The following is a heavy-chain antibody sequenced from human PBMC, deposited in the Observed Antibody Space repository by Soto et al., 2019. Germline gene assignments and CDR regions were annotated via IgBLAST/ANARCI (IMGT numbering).Heavy chain of an antibody. V-gene: IGHV3-21*01. J-gene: IGHJ3*02. CDR1: GFTFSSYS. CDR2: ISSSSSYI. Sequence: EVQLVESGGGLVKPGGSLRLSCAASGFTFSSYSMNWVRQAPGKGLEWVSSISSSSSYIYYADAVKGRFTISRDNAKNSLYLQMNSLRAEDTAVYYCARAPRTRVYGDPRDAFDIWGQGTMVTVSS. CDR3: ARAPRTRVYGDPRDAFDI. D-gene: IGHD4-17*01.